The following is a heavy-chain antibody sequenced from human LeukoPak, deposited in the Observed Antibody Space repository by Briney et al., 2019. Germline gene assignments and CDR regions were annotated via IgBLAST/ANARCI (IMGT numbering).Heavy chain of an antibody. Sequence: ASVKVSCKASGYTFTIYDINWVRQATGQGLEWMGWMNPNSGNPEYAQKFQGRVTMTRNTSINTAYMELSSLRSEDTAVYYCARGLGYSYAYGAYWGQGTLVTVSS. V-gene: IGHV1-8*01. CDR1: GYTFTIYD. CDR2: MNPNSGNP. J-gene: IGHJ4*02. CDR3: ARGLGYSYAYGAY. D-gene: IGHD5-18*01.